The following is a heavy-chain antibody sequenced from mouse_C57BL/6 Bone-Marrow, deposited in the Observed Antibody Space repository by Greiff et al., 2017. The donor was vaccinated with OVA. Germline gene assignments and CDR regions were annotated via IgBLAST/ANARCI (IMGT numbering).Heavy chain of an antibody. CDR3: ARGASWGLFDY. V-gene: IGHV1-81*01. Sequence: QVQLQQPGAELARPGASVKLSCKASGYTFTSYGISWVKQRTGQGLEWIGEIYPRSGNTYYNEKFKGKATLTADKSSSTAYMELRSLTSEDSAVYFCARGASWGLFDYWGKGTTLTVSS. D-gene: IGHD4-1*01. CDR2: IYPRSGNT. J-gene: IGHJ2*01. CDR1: GYTFTSYG.